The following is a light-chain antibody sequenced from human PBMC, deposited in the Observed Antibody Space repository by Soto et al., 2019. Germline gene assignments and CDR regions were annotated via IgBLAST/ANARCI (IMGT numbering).Light chain of an antibody. CDR1: QSVSTY. J-gene: IGKJ1*01. Sequence: DIQMTQSPSSLSASVGVRVTITCRASQSVSTYLNWYQQKPGKAPKFLIHAASSLQSGVPSRFSGGGSGTDFTLTISSLQPEDFATYYCQQSYSTRWTFGQGTKVEIK. CDR2: AAS. V-gene: IGKV1-39*01. CDR3: QQSYSTRWT.